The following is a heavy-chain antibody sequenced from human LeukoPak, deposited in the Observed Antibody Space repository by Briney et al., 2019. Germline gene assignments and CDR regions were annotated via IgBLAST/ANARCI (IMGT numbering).Heavy chain of an antibody. CDR3: ARGDDFSGNH. Sequence: GGSLRLSCAVSGFTFSNFWMSWVRQAPGRGLEWVANIHPEGNEKYHVESVKGRFTISRDNAKNSLFLQMNGLRVEDTAVYYCARGDDFSGNHWGQGTLVTVSS. J-gene: IGHJ5*02. V-gene: IGHV3-7*04. D-gene: IGHD1-1*01. CDR1: GFTFSNFW. CDR2: IHPEGNEK.